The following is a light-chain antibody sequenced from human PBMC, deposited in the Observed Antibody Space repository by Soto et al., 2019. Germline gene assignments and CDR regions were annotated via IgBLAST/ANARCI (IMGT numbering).Light chain of an antibody. CDR1: SSKIGAGYD. CDR3: QSYDSSLSGSV. CDR2: GNS. J-gene: IGLJ2*01. Sequence: QSVLTQPPSVSGAPGQRVTISCTGSSSKIGAGYDVHWYQQLPGTAPKLLIYGNSNRPSGVPDRFSGSKSGPSASLAITGLQAEDEADYYCQSYDSSLSGSVFGGGTKVTVL. V-gene: IGLV1-40*01.